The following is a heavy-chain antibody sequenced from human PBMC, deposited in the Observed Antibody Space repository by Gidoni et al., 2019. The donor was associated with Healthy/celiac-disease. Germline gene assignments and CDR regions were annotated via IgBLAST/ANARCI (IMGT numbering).Heavy chain of an antibody. D-gene: IGHD3-22*01. CDR1: GGSIRSGSYY. Sequence: QVQLQESGPGLVEPSQTLSLTCTVSGGSIRSGSYYWSWIRQPAGKRLEWIGRIYTSGSTNYNPSLKSRVTISVDTSKNQFSLKLSSVTAADTAVYYCARDKTHTVRGWHYYYGMDVWGQGTTVTVSS. V-gene: IGHV4-61*02. J-gene: IGHJ6*02. CDR2: IYTSGST. CDR3: ARDKTHTVRGWHYYYGMDV.